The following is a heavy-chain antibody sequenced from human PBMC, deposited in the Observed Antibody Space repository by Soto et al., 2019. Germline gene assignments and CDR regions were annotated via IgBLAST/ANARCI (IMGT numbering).Heavy chain of an antibody. D-gene: IGHD3-10*01. CDR3: ASLDWGSGSLGYYYGMDV. J-gene: IGHJ6*02. CDR2: IYYSGST. CDR1: CGSISSSSYY. Sequence: SETLSLTCTVSCGSISSSSYYWGWIRQPPGKGLEWIGSIYYSGSTYYNPSLKSRVTISVDTSKNQFSLKLSSVTAADTAVYYCASLDWGSGSLGYYYGMDVWGQGTTVTVS. V-gene: IGHV4-39*01.